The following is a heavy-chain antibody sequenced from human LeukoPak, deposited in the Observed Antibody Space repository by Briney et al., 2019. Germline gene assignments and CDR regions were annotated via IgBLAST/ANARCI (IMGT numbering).Heavy chain of an antibody. V-gene: IGHV3-21*01. J-gene: IGHJ4*02. CDR2: ISSSSSCI. CDR1: GFTFSSYS. CDR3: ARGRNYDILTGYDY. Sequence: PGGSLRLSCAASGFTFSSYSMNWVRQAPGKGLEWVSSISSSSSCIYYADSVKGRFTISRDNAKNSLYLQMNCLRAEDTAVYYCARGRNYDILTGYDYWGQGTLVTVSS. D-gene: IGHD3-9*01.